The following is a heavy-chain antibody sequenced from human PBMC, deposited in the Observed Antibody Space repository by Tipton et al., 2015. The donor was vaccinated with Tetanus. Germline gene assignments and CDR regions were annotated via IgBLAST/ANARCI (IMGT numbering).Heavy chain of an antibody. V-gene: IGHV4-34*01. CDR2: VSTTGRT. Sequence: TLSLTCVVDGGSFIGYKWSWIRRSPGKGLEWIGEVSTTGRTKYNPSLKSRVTISGDTSKKQLSLTLGPVTAAVTAVYYCARTYLGIGVTGAWHCDRWGRGTLVTVSS. CDR3: ARTYLGIGVTGAWHCDR. D-gene: IGHD2-8*02. CDR1: GGSFIGYK. J-gene: IGHJ2*01.